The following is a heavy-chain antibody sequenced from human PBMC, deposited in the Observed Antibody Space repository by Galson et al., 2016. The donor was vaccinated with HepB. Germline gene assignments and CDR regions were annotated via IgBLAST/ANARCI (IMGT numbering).Heavy chain of an antibody. Sequence: TLSLTCTVSGGSISSGDFYWSWIRQPAGKGLECIGRIYTSGNTNYNPSLKSRVTISIDASKNQFSLKLNSVTAADTAVYYCAGGLGSGGSCYYYYYMDVWGKGTTVTVSS. CDR2: IYTSGNT. V-gene: IGHV4-61*02. CDR1: GGSISSGDFY. J-gene: IGHJ6*03. D-gene: IGHD2-15*01. CDR3: AGGLGSGGSCYYYYYMDV.